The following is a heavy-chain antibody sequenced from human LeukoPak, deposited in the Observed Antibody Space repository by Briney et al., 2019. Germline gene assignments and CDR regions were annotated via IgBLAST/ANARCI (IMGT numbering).Heavy chain of an antibody. Sequence: GGSLRLSCAASGFTFSSYEMNWVRQAPGKGLEWVSYISSSGSTIYYADSVKGRFTISRDNSKNTLYLQMNSLRAEDTAVYYCVDSSGYYSWFDPWGQGTLVTVSS. J-gene: IGHJ5*02. CDR2: ISSSGSTI. V-gene: IGHV3-48*03. CDR3: VDSSGYYSWFDP. CDR1: GFTFSSYE. D-gene: IGHD3-22*01.